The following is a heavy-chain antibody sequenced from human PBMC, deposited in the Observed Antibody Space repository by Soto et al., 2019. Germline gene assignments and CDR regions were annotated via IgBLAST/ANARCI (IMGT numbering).Heavy chain of an antibody. CDR3: VFDEIPGPPDYFDY. V-gene: IGHV3-30-3*01. D-gene: IGHD3-9*01. CDR2: MSPDGGLK. CDR1: GFTFSSNV. J-gene: IGHJ4*02. Sequence: PGGSLRLSCAASGFTFSSNVLHWVRQAPGKGLEWVAVMSPDGGLKFYTDSVKGRFSISRDNSKNTLYLQMNSLRSEDTAVYYSVFDEIPGPPDYFDYWGQGTEVTVSS.